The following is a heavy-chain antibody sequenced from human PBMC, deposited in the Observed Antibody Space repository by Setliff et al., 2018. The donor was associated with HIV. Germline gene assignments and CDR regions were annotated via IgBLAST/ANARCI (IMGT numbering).Heavy chain of an antibody. V-gene: IGHV3-21*01. Sequence: TGGSLRLSCAASGFTFSTSNMNWVRQAPGKGLEWVSSISSSSTYVYYADSVKGRFTVSRDNAKNSLYLHMNSLRAEDAAVYYCARAQDVWGSYRYTNYYYMDVWGKGTTVTVSS. CDR2: ISSSSTYV. D-gene: IGHD3-16*02. CDR1: GFTFSTSN. CDR3: ARAQDVWGSYRYTNYYYMDV. J-gene: IGHJ6*03.